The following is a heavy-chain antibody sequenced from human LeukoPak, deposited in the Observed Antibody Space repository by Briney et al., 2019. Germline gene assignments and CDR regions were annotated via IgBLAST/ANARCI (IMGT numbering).Heavy chain of an antibody. Sequence: SQTLSLTCTVSGGSISSGGYYWSWIRQPPGKGLEWIGYIYHSGSTYYNPSLKSRVTMSVDTSKNQFSLKLSSVTAADTAVYYCARGDRGLYSSSSGDAFDIWGQGTMVTVSS. J-gene: IGHJ3*02. V-gene: IGHV4-30-2*01. CDR3: ARGDRGLYSSSSGDAFDI. D-gene: IGHD6-6*01. CDR1: GGSISSGGYY. CDR2: IYHSGST.